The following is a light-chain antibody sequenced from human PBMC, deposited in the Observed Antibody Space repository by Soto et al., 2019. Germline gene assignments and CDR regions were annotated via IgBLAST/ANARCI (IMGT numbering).Light chain of an antibody. CDR2: ENN. CDR1: SSNIGNNY. V-gene: IGLV1-51*02. J-gene: IGLJ1*01. Sequence: QSVLTQPPSVSAAPGQKVTISCSGSSSNIGNNYVSWYQQLPGTAPKLLIYENNKRPSGIPDRFSGSKSGTSATLGITGLQTGGEADYYCGTWDSSLGAYVFGPGTKFTVL. CDR3: GTWDSSLGAYV.